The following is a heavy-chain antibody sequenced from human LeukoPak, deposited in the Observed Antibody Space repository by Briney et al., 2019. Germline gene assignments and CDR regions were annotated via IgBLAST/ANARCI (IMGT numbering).Heavy chain of an antibody. J-gene: IGHJ4*02. CDR3: ARDPSPSLYSGY. CDR2: INPNSGGT. V-gene: IGHV1-2*02. D-gene: IGHD1-26*01. CDR1: GYTFTGYY. Sequence: ASVKVSCTASGYTFTGYYMHWVRQAPGQGLEWMGWINPNSGGTNYAQKFQGRVTMTRDTSISTAYMELSRLRSDDTAVYYCARDPSPSLYSGYWGQGTLVTVSS.